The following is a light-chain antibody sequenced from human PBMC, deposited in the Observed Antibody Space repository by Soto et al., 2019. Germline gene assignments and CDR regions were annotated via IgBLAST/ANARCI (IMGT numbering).Light chain of an antibody. CDR1: SSDVGGLNR. V-gene: IGLV2-18*02. J-gene: IGLJ1*01. CDR3: NPSPTRNTYV. CDR2: DVS. Sequence: QSALTQPPSVSGSPGQSVAISCTGTSSDVGGLNRVSWDRQAPGTAPKLIIYDVSDRPSAVPDRFSGSNSGNPASLTISGLQSEDEADYYRNPSPTRNTYVFATGTKVTVL.